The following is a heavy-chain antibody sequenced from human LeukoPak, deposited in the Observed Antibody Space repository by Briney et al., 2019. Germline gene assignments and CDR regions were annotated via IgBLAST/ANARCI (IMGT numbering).Heavy chain of an antibody. D-gene: IGHD3-10*01. J-gene: IGHJ4*02. Sequence: SETLSLTCTVSGGSISSGGYYCTWIRQHPGKGLEYIGYIYYTGSTYSNPSLKSRVTISVDTSKNQFSLKLSSVTAADTAMYYCARDKNSGSFDYWGQGTLVSVSS. CDR2: IYYTGST. CDR1: GGSISSGGYY. CDR3: ARDKNSGSFDY. V-gene: IGHV4-31*03.